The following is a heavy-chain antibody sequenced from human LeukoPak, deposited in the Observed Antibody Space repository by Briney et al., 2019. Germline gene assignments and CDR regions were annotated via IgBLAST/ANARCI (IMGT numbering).Heavy chain of an antibody. J-gene: IGHJ3*02. CDR2: INWNGGTT. Sequence: GGSLRLSCAASGFNLDDYGMNWVRQAPGMGLEWVSGINWNGGTTGYADSVKGRLTISRDNAKNSLYPQMNSLRAEDTALYYCARDLGYKDYVSAFDIWGQGTMVTVSS. D-gene: IGHD5-24*01. V-gene: IGHV3-20*04. CDR3: ARDLGYKDYVSAFDI. CDR1: GFNLDDYG.